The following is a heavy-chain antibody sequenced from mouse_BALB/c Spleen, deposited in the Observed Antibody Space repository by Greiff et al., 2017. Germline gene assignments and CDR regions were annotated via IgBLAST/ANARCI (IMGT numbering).Heavy chain of an antibody. CDR3: TRSGVVPFDY. J-gene: IGHJ2*01. V-gene: IGHV1-69*02. Sequence: QVHVKQPGAELVRPGASVKLSCKASGYTFTSYWINWVKQRPGQGLEWIGNIYPSDSYTNYNQKFKDKATLTVDKSSSTAYMQLSSPTSEDSAVYYCTRSGVVPFDYWGQGTTLTVSS. CDR1: GYTFTSYW. CDR2: IYPSDSYT. D-gene: IGHD1-1*01.